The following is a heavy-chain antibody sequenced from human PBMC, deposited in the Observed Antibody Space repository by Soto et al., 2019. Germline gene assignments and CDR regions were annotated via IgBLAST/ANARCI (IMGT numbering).Heavy chain of an antibody. CDR3: ARDNITGLFDY. V-gene: IGHV4-34*01. J-gene: IGHJ4*02. CDR2: INHSGST. D-gene: IGHD2-8*02. Sequence: QVQLQQWGAGLLKPSETLSLTCAVYGGSFSGYYWTWIRQPPGTGLEWIGEINHSGSTNYNPSLKSPATISVDTSKNQFALKLTSVTAADTAVYYCARDNITGLFDYWGQGTLVTVSS. CDR1: GGSFSGYY.